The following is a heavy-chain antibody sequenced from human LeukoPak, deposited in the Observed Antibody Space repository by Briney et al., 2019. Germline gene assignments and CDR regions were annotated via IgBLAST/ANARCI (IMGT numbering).Heavy chain of an antibody. CDR3: ARALNDYGDYLDY. CDR1: GGSISSYY. J-gene: IGHJ4*02. CDR2: IYYSGST. Sequence: NPSETRSLTCTVSGGSISSYYWSWIRQPPGKGLEWIGYIYYSGSTNYNPSLKSRVTISVDTSKNQFSLKLSSVTAADTAVYYCARALNDYGDYLDYWGQGTLVTVSS. D-gene: IGHD4-17*01. V-gene: IGHV4-59*01.